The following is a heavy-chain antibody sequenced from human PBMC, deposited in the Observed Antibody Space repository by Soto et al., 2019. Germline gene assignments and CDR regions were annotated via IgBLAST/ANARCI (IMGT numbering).Heavy chain of an antibody. CDR1: GRTFSSYA. J-gene: IGHJ3*02. CDR3: ARVGVTIFGRAAFDI. V-gene: IGHV1-69*13. CDR2: IIPIFGTA. Sequence: SVKVSCKASGRTFSSYAISWVRQAPGQGLEWMGGIIPIFGTANYAQKFQGRVTITADESTSTAYKELSSLRSEDTAVYYCARVGVTIFGRAAFDIWGQGTMVTVSS. D-gene: IGHD3-3*01.